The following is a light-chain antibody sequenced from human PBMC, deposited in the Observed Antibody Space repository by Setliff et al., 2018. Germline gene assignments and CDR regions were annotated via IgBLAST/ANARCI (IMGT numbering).Light chain of an antibody. CDR2: SNN. V-gene: IGLV1-44*01. CDR1: SSNIGGNT. CDR3: AAWDDSLTGSYV. J-gene: IGLJ1*01. Sequence: QSALTQPPSTSGTPGQRVTISCSGSSSNIGGNTVNWYQQLPGTAPRLLIFSNNDRPSGVSNRFTGSKSGTSASLTISGLQSEDEGDYYCAAWDDSLTGSYVFGTWTKVTVL.